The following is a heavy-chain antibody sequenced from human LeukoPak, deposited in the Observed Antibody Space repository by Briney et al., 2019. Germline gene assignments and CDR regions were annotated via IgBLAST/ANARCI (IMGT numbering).Heavy chain of an antibody. CDR2: ISSSSSTI. CDR1: GFTFSSYS. V-gene: IGHV3-48*01. CDR3: ARDGLSGYFDY. J-gene: IGHJ4*02. D-gene: IGHD3-10*01. Sequence: GGSLRLSCAASGFTFSSYSMNWVRQAPGKGLEWVSYISSSSSTIYYADSVKGRFAISRDNAKNSLYLQMNSLRAEDTAVYYCARDGLSGYFDYWGQGTLVTVSS.